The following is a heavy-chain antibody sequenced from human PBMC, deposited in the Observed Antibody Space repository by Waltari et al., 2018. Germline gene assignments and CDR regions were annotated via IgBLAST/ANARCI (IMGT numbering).Heavy chain of an antibody. J-gene: IGHJ4*02. CDR3: ARFGRFLEWLLSLDY. Sequence: HVQLQESGPGLVKPSETLSLTCTVSGYSISSGYYWGWLRHPPGKGLEGIGSIYHSGSTYYNPSLKRRVTISVDTSKNQFSLKLSSVTAADTAVYYCARFGRFLEWLLSLDYWGQGTLVTVSS. CDR2: IYHSGST. D-gene: IGHD3-3*01. CDR1: GYSISSGYY. V-gene: IGHV4-38-2*02.